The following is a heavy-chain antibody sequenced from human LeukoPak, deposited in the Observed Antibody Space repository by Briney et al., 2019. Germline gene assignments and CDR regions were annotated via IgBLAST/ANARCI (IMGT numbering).Heavy chain of an antibody. CDR1: GYTFSDYY. CDR2: INPNSGGT. J-gene: IGHJ5*02. V-gene: IGHV1-2*02. CDR3: ARPNGDYYNWFDP. Sequence: ASVKVSCKASGYTFSDYYIHWVRQAPGQGPEWPGWINPNSGGTKYAQKFQDRVILTRDMSIYTVYMELTNLESDDTAVYYCARPNGDYYNWFDPWGQGTLVTVSS. D-gene: IGHD4-17*01.